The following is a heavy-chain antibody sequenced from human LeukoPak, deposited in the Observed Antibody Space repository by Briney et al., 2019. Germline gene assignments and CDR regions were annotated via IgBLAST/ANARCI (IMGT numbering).Heavy chain of an antibody. Sequence: PSETLSLTCAVYGGSFSGYYWSWIRQPPGKGLEWIGEINHSGSTNYNPSLKSRVTISVDTSKNQFSLKLSSVTAADTAVYYCAKDAKRTWIVVVPTGRPYYFDYWGQGTLVTVSS. D-gene: IGHD3-22*01. CDR2: INHSGST. CDR1: GGSFSGYY. J-gene: IGHJ4*02. CDR3: AKDAKRTWIVVVPTGRPYYFDY. V-gene: IGHV4-34*01.